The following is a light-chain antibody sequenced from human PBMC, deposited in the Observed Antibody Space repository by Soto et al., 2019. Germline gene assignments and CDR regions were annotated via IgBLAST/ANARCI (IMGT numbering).Light chain of an antibody. CDR3: QQYGRSPLLYT. CDR2: GSS. V-gene: IGKV3-20*01. J-gene: IGKJ2*01. Sequence: EIVLTPSPGTLSLSPGERATLSCRTSQSVNSNFLAWYQQKPGQAPRLLVYGSSTRAASVPDRFSGSGSGTDFTLTISRLEPEDFAVYYCQQYGRSPLLYTFGQGTKLGVK. CDR1: QSVNSNF.